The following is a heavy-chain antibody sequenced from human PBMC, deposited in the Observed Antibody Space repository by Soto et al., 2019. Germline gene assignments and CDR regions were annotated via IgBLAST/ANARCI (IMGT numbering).Heavy chain of an antibody. CDR2: VTGGGVT. V-gene: IGHV3-23*01. CDR3: ARGKGSSLIDWFDH. Sequence: LRLSCAASGFIFSNYAVAWVRQVPGKGLEWVSTVTGGGVTIYADSVKGRFTISRDNSKNMLYLQMNSLRAEDTAVYYCARGKGSSLIDWFDHWGQGTLVTVSS. CDR1: GFIFSNYA. J-gene: IGHJ5*02. D-gene: IGHD3-10*01.